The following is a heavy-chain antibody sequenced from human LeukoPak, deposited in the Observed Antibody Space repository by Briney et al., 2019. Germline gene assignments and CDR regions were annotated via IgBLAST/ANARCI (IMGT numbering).Heavy chain of an antibody. CDR3: ARAGWLRFNWFDP. Sequence: ASVKVSCKASGYTFTSFGISWVRQAPGQGLEWVGWISGYNGNTNYAQKFQGRVTITADESTSTAYMELSSLRSEDTAVYYCARAGWLRFNWFDPWGQGTLVTVSS. V-gene: IGHV1-18*01. D-gene: IGHD5-12*01. CDR1: GYTFTSFG. CDR2: ISGYNGNT. J-gene: IGHJ5*02.